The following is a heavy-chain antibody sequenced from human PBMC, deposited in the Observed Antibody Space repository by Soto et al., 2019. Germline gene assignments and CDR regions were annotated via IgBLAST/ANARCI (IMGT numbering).Heavy chain of an antibody. J-gene: IGHJ4*02. V-gene: IGHV1-69*08. CDR3: ARDPGGTYGGKGRSFDY. CDR2: IIPILGIA. D-gene: IGHD2-15*01. CDR1: GGTFSSYT. Sequence: QVQLVQSGAEVKKPGSSVKVSCKASGGTFSSYTISWVRQAPGQGLEWMGRIIPILGIANDAQKFQGRVTITADKSTSTAYMELSSLRSEDTAVYYCARDPGGTYGGKGRSFDYWGQGTLVTVSS.